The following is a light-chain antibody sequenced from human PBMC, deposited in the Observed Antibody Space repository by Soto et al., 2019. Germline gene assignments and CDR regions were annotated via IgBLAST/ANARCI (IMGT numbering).Light chain of an antibody. Sequence: EIVMTQSPATLSVSPGERATLSCRASQSVSNNLAWYQQKPGQAPRLLIYAVSARATGIPARFSGSGSGTEFTLTVSSLQSEGFAVYYCQQFNNWPLTFGGGTKVEIK. CDR3: QQFNNWPLT. J-gene: IGKJ4*01. CDR1: QSVSNN. CDR2: AVS. V-gene: IGKV3-15*01.